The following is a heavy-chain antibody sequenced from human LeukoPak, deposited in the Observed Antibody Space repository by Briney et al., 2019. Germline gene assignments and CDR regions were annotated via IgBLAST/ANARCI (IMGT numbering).Heavy chain of an antibody. Sequence: GGSLRLSCAASGFTVSSNYMSWARQAPGKGLEWVSVIYSGGSTYNADSVKGRFTISRDNSKNTLYLQMNSLRAEDTAVYYCARAIAVAGGDYFDYWGQGTLVTVSS. J-gene: IGHJ4*02. CDR2: IYSGGST. CDR1: GFTVSSNY. V-gene: IGHV3-53*01. CDR3: ARAIAVAGGDYFDY. D-gene: IGHD6-19*01.